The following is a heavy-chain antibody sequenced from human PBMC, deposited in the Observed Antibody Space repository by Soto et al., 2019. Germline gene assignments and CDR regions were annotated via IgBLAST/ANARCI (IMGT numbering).Heavy chain of an antibody. J-gene: IGHJ6*02. CDR3: ARALIQLWPHYYYGMDV. D-gene: IGHD5-18*01. CDR2: IYYSGTT. CDR1: GGSISSGDYY. Sequence: QVQLQESGPGLVKPSQTLSLTCTVSGGSISSGDYYWSWIRQPPGKGLEWIGYIYYSGTTYYNPSLKSRVTISVDTSKNQFSLKVSSVTAADTAVYYRARALIQLWPHYYYGMDVWGQGTTVTVSS. V-gene: IGHV4-30-4*01.